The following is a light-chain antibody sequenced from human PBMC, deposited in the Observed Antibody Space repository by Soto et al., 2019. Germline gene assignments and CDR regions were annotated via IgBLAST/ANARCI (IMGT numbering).Light chain of an antibody. V-gene: IGLV2-14*01. CDR2: DVT. Sequence: QSVLAQPASVSGSPGQSITISCTGTSSDVGAYNYVSWYHQHHPGKAPELIIYDVTDRPSGVSTRFSGSKSGNTASLTISGLQAEDEGDYYCSSYTTIKTVIFGGGTKLTGL. CDR1: SSDVGAYNY. CDR3: SSYTTIKTVI. J-gene: IGLJ2*01.